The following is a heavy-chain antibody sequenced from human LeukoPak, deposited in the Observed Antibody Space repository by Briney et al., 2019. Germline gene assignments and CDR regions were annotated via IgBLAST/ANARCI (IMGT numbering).Heavy chain of an antibody. CDR3: ARVGGEAGYSSSWYPPDY. V-gene: IGHV4-59*01. D-gene: IGHD6-13*01. Sequence: SETLSLTCTVSGGSISSYYWSWIRQPPGKGLEWIGYIYYSGSTNYNPSLKSRVTISVDTSKNQFSLKLSSVAAADTAVYYCARVGGEAGYSSSWYPPDYWGQGTLVTVSS. CDR2: IYYSGST. CDR1: GGSISSYY. J-gene: IGHJ4*02.